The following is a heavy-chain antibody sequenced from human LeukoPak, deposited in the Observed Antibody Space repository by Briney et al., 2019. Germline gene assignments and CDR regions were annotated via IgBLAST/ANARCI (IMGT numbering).Heavy chain of an antibody. CDR3: AATQYGDYVYEF. D-gene: IGHD4-17*01. CDR1: GVSISNYY. CDR2: ISYSGNT. Sequence: PSETLSLTCTVTGVSISNYYWSWIRQPPGKGLEWIGYISYSGNTNSNPSLKSRVSISVDTSKNQFSLKLNSVTAADTAVYYCAATQYGDYVYEFWGQGSLVTVSS. V-gene: IGHV4-59*01. J-gene: IGHJ4*02.